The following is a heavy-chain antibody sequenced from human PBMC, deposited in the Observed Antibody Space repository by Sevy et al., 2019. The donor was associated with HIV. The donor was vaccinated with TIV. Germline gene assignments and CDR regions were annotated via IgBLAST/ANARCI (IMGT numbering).Heavy chain of an antibody. V-gene: IGHV3-66*02. CDR1: GFTVNDKY. J-gene: IGHJ4*02. D-gene: IGHD6-19*01. Sequence: GGSLRLSCAISGFTVNDKYIIWVRQAPGKGLEWVSVIFSSGSTYYADSAKGGFTISRDNSKNTVDIQMKSVRAEDTAVYYCVSLFLSYRSGWSYFDYWGQGTLVTVSS. CDR2: IFSSGST. CDR3: VSLFLSYRSGWSYFDY.